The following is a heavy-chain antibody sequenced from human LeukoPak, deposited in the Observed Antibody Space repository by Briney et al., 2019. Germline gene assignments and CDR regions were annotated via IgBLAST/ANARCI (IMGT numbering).Heavy chain of an antibody. CDR1: GGSFSGYY. J-gene: IGHJ4*02. D-gene: IGHD3-10*01. CDR2: INHSGST. CDR3: ARVRMVRGVIERAGHFDY. Sequence: PSETLSLTCAVYGGSFSGYYWSWIRQPPGKGLEWIGEINHSGSTNYNPSLKSRVTISVDTSKNQFSLKLSSVTAADTAVYYCARVRMVRGVIERAGHFDYWGQGTLVTVSS. V-gene: IGHV4-34*01.